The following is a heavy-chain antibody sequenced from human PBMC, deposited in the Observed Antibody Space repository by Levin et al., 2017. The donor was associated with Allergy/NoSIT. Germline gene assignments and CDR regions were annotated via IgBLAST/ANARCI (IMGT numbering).Heavy chain of an antibody. V-gene: IGHV3-33*01. D-gene: IGHD6-19*01. CDR2: IWYDGSEK. Sequence: GESLKISCAASGFTFSSYGMHWVRQAPGKGLEWVAVIWYDGSEKYYADSVKGRFTISRDNSKNTLYLQMNSLRAEDTAVYYCARDLPDSSGWYWGQGTLVTVSS. CDR3: ARDLPDSSGWY. CDR1: GFTFSSYG. J-gene: IGHJ4*02.